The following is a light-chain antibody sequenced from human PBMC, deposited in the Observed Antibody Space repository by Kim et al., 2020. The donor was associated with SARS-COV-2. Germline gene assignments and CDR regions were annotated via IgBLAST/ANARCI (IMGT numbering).Light chain of an antibody. CDR2: AKT. CDR1: SLRIFY. J-gene: IGLJ2*01. Sequence: SELTQDPAVSVALGQTVRITCQGDSLRIFYASWYQQKPGQAPRLVIYAKTNRPSGIPDRFSGSTSGNTASLTITGAQAEDEADYYCNSRDSTGNHSFGG. V-gene: IGLV3-19*01. CDR3: NSRDSTGNHS.